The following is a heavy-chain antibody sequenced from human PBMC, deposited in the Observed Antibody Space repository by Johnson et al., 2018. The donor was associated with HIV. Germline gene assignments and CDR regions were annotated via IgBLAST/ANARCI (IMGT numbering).Heavy chain of an antibody. J-gene: IGHJ3*02. V-gene: IGHV3-23*04. Sequence: VQLVESGGGLVQPGGSLRLSCAASGFTFNNYAMSWVRQAPGKGLEWVSIISGGGGSTYYADSVRGRFTISKDNSKNTLYLQMNSLRVEDTAVYYCAKDRRFGELWIHDAVDIWGQGTMVTVSS. CDR1: GFTFNNYA. D-gene: IGHD3-10*01. CDR3: AKDRRFGELWIHDAVDI. CDR2: ISGGGGST.